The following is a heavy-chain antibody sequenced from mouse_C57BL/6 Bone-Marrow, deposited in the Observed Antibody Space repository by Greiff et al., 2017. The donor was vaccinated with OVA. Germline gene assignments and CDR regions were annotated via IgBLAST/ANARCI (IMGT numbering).Heavy chain of an antibody. CDR2: ISYSGST. D-gene: IGHD1-1*01. CDR3: ARGFYYGSRAMDY. J-gene: IGHJ4*01. V-gene: IGHV3-1*01. Sequence: EVQGVESGPGMVKPSQSLSLTCTVTGYSITSGYDWHWIRHFPGNKLEWMGYISYSGSTNYNPSLKSRISITHDTSKNHFFLKLNSVTTEDTATYYCARGFYYGSRAMDYWGQGTSVTVSS. CDR1: GYSITSGYD.